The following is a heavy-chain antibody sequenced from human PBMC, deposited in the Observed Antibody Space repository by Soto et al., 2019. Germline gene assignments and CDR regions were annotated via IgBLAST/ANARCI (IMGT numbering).Heavy chain of an antibody. CDR2: INLNSGDT. CDR1: GGTFSSYA. CDR3: ARDLGGYDLYGPDT. V-gene: IGHV1-2*02. J-gene: IGHJ5*02. D-gene: IGHD5-12*01. Sequence: ASVKVSCKASGGTFSSYAISWVRQAPGQGLEWMGGINLNSGDTNYAEKFRGRVTMTRDTSIITAYMELTRLKSDDTAVYYCARDLGGYDLYGPDTWGQGTLVTVSS.